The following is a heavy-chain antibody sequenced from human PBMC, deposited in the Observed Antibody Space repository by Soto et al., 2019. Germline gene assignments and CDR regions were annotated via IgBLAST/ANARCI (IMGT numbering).Heavy chain of an antibody. V-gene: IGHV4-59*08. Sequence: LETLSLTCTVSGGSISSYYWSWIRQPPGKGLEWIGYIYYSGSTNYNPSLKSRVTISVDTSKNQFSLKLSSVTAADTAVYYCARHAYCSGGSCYGGFDYWGQGTLVTVSS. CDR2: IYYSGST. D-gene: IGHD2-15*01. CDR1: GGSISSYY. J-gene: IGHJ4*02. CDR3: ARHAYCSGGSCYGGFDY.